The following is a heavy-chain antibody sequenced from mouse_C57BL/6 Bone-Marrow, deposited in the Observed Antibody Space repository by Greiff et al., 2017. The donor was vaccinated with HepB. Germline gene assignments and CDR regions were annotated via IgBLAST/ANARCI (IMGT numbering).Heavy chain of an antibody. V-gene: IGHV1-18*01. CDR2: INPNNGGT. Sequence: EVKLLESGPELVKPGASVKIPCKASGYTFTDYNMDWVKQSHGKSLEWIGDINPNNGGTIYNQKFKGKATLTVDKSSSTAYMELRSLTSEDTAVYYCARWRGGNYPYYYAMDYWGQGTSVTVSS. J-gene: IGHJ4*01. CDR3: ARWRGGNYPYYYAMDY. CDR1: GYTFTDYN. D-gene: IGHD2-1*01.